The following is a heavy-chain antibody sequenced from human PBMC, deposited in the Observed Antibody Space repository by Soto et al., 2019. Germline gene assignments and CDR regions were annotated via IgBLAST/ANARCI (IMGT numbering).Heavy chain of an antibody. CDR2: IYYSGST. J-gene: IGHJ4*02. V-gene: IGHV4-39*07. D-gene: IGHD2-15*01. Sequence: PSATLSLTCTVSGGSISSSSYYWGWIRQPQGKGLVWIGCIYYSGSTNYNPSLESRVTISVDTSKNQFSLKLSSVTAADTAVYYCARDRYCSGGSCYWGHFDYWGQGTLVTVSS. CDR3: ARDRYCSGGSCYWGHFDY. CDR1: GGSISSSSYY.